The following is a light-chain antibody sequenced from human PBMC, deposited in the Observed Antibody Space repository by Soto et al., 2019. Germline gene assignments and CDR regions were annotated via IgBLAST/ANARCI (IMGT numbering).Light chain of an antibody. J-gene: IGKJ5*01. CDR3: QQSYSTLLIT. CDR1: QAINTY. Sequence: DIQMTQSPSFLSASVGDRVTISCRASQAINTYLNWYQQKPGKAPKLLIYGTSDLQNGVPSRFSGGGAGTDFTLPISSLQPEDFVTYYCQQSYSTLLITFGQGTRLEV. V-gene: IGKV1-39*01. CDR2: GTS.